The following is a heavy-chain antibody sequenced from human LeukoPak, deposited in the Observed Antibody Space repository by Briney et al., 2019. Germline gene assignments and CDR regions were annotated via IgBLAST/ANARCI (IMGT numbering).Heavy chain of an antibody. CDR3: AELGITMIGGV. J-gene: IGHJ6*04. Sequence: GGSLRLSCAASGFTFSSYEMKWVRQAPGKGLEWVSYISSGGSTIYYADSVKGRFTISRDNAKNSLYLQMNSLRAEDTAVYYCAELGITMIGGVWGKGTTVTISS. D-gene: IGHD3-10*02. CDR1: GFTFSSYE. V-gene: IGHV3-48*03. CDR2: ISSGGSTI.